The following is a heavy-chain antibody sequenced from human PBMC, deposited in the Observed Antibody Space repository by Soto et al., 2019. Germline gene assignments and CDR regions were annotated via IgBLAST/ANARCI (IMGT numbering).Heavy chain of an antibody. CDR1: GFTFSMYC. CDR3: TRGPRSTSTGTGAF. CDR2: INDDGIST. V-gene: IGHV3-74*01. Sequence: EVQLVESGGGLVQPGGSLRLSCAASGFTFSMYCMHWVRQVPGKGPEWVSRINDDGISTNYADSVKGRFTISRDNAKNTLYLQMNALRVEDTAVYYCTRGPRSTSTGTGAFWGQGTLVTVSS. D-gene: IGHD1-1*01. J-gene: IGHJ4*02.